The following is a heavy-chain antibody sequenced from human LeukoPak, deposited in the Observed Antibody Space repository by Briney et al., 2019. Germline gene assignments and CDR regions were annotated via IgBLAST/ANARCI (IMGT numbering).Heavy chain of an antibody. CDR2: INHSGST. CDR3: ARDILTGYFSYNWFDP. D-gene: IGHD3-9*01. CDR1: GGSISSGDYY. J-gene: IGHJ5*02. Sequence: SETLSLTCSVSGGSISSGDYYWSWIRQPPGKGLEWIGEINHSGSTNYNPSLKSRVTISVDTSKNQFSLKLSSVTAADTAVYYCARDILTGYFSYNWFDPWGQGTLVTVSS. V-gene: IGHV4-39*07.